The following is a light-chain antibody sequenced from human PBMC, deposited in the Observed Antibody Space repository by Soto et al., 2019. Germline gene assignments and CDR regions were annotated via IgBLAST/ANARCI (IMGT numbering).Light chain of an antibody. Sequence: IVMTQSPATLSVSPGDGATLSCRASQSVSINLAWYQQKPGQVPRLLIYAASTRATGIPARFSGSGSETESTLTISSLQSDDFATYYCQQYNSYWTFGQGTKVEIK. CDR2: AAS. CDR1: QSVSIN. V-gene: IGKV3-15*01. J-gene: IGKJ1*01. CDR3: QQYNSYWT.